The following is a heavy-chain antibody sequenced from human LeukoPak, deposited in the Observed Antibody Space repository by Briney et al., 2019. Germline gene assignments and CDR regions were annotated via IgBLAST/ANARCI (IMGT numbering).Heavy chain of an antibody. V-gene: IGHV3-23*01. J-gene: IGHJ4*02. CDR3: AKGGGRIPASIGLIDY. Sequence: GGSRRPSCEPSGLPLEVYSMSWFGRAPGKGWSGSPLFSGDGASTYYADSVKGRFTISRDNSKNPLSLQMNSLRAEDTAVYYCAKGGGRIPASIGLIDYWGQGTLVTVSS. D-gene: IGHD2-2*01. CDR2: FSGDGAST. CDR1: GLPLEVYS.